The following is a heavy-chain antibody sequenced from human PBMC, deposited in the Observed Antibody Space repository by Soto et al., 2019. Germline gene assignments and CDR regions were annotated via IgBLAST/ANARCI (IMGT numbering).Heavy chain of an antibody. CDR3: AKQHGGDSSGYYLGDY. Sequence: GGSLRLSCAASGFTFSSYGMHWVRQAPGKGLEWVAVISYDGSNKYYADSVKGRFTISRDNSKNTLYLQMNSLRAEDTAVYYCAKQHGGDSSGYYLGDYWGQGTLVTVSS. J-gene: IGHJ4*02. V-gene: IGHV3-30*18. CDR1: GFTFSSYG. D-gene: IGHD3-22*01. CDR2: ISYDGSNK.